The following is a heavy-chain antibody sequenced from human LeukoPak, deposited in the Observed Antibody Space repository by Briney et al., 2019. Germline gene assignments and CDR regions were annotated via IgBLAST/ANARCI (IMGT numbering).Heavy chain of an antibody. CDR2: IYHSAST. CDR3: ARDLEGSSSSRQYNWFDP. V-gene: IGHV4-59*01. J-gene: IGHJ5*02. CDR1: GGSISGYY. D-gene: IGHD6-6*01. Sequence: SETLSLTCSVSGGSISGYYWSWIRQPPGKGLEWIGYIYHSASTNYNPSLKSRVTISVDTSKNQFSLKLSSVTAADTAVYYCARDLEGSSSSRQYNWFDPWGQGTLVTVSS.